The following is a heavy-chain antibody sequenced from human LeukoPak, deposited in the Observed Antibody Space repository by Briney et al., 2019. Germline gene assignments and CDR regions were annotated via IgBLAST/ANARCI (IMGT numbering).Heavy chain of an antibody. CDR3: ARARGKGKHNWFDP. CDR2: INHSGST. CDR1: GGSFSGYY. Sequence: PSETLSLTCAVYGGSFSGYYWSWIRQPPGKGLEWIGEINHSGSTNYNPSLKSRVTISVDTSKNQFSLKLSSVTAADTAVYDCARARGKGKHNWFDPWGQGTLVTVSS. J-gene: IGHJ5*02. V-gene: IGHV4-34*01.